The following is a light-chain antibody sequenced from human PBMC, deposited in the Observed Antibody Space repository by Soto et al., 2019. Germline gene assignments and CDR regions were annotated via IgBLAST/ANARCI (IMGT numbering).Light chain of an antibody. CDR3: SSYAGGSSMV. V-gene: IGLV2-11*01. CDR1: SRDVGAYNY. CDR2: EGS. Sequence: QSALSQPRSMSESPGQSVTISCSGTSRDVGAYNYVSWYQYHPGKAPKLIIYEGSKRPSGVSSRFSGSKSGNTASLTISGLQADDDGDYYCSSYAGGSSMVFGGGTKVTVL. J-gene: IGLJ3*02.